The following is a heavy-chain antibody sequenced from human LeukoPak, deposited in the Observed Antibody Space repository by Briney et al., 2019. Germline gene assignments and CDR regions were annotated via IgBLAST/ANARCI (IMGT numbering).Heavy chain of an antibody. CDR1: GGTFSSYA. V-gene: IGHV1-69*13. CDR2: IIPIFGTA. J-gene: IGHJ6*02. CDR3: ARATVAGTDYYYGMDV. D-gene: IGHD6-19*01. Sequence: SVKVSCKSSGGTFSSYAIIWVRQAPGQGLEWMGGIIPIFGTANYAQKFQGRVTITADESTSTAYMELSSLRSEDTAVYYCARATVAGTDYYYGMDVWGQGTTVTVSS.